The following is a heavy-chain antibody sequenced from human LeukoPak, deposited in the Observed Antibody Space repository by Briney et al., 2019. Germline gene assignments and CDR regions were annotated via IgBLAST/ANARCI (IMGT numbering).Heavy chain of an antibody. D-gene: IGHD5-24*01. CDR2: INPNSGGT. Sequence: GASVKVSCKASGYTFTGYYMHWVRQAPGQGLEWMGRINPNSGGTNYAQKFQGRVTMTRDTSISTAYMELSRLRSDDTAVYYCARAAEMATPFHAFDIWGQGTMVTVSS. CDR1: GYTFTGYY. V-gene: IGHV1-2*06. CDR3: ARAAEMATPFHAFDI. J-gene: IGHJ3*02.